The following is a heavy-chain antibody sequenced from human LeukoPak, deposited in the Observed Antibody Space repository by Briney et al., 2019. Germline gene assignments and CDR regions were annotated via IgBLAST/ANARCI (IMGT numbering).Heavy chain of an antibody. J-gene: IGHJ5*02. CDR1: GGSISSSSYY. CDR3: ARRPVTSNWFDP. Sequence: SETLSLTCTVSGGSISSSSYYWGWIRQPPGKGLERIGSIYYGGNTYYNPSLMSRVTISVDTSKNQFSLKLSSVTAADTAVYYCARRPVTSNWFDPWGQGTLVTVSS. CDR2: IYYGGNT. D-gene: IGHD4-17*01. V-gene: IGHV4-39*01.